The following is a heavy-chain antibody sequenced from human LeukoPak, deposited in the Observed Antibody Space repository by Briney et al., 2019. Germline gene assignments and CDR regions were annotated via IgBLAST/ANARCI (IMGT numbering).Heavy chain of an antibody. D-gene: IGHD6-19*01. J-gene: IGHJ5*02. Sequence: PGGSLRLSCAASGFTVSNNYMNWVRQAPGKGLEWVSLIYSGGDTHYADSVKGRFTISRDSSKNTLYLQMNSLRAEDTAVYYCARDPPAVRNNPYAWGQGTLVTVSS. CDR2: IYSGGDT. CDR3: ARDPPAVRNNPYA. CDR1: GFTVSNNY. V-gene: IGHV3-66*01.